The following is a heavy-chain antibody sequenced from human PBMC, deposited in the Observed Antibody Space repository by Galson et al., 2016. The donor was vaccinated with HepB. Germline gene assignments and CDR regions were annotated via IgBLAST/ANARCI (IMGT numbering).Heavy chain of an antibody. J-gene: IGHJ6*02. D-gene: IGHD3-3*01. CDR3: ARGRGGYYYDMDV. V-gene: IGHV5-51*01. CDR1: GDTFIGYW. CDR2: IFPSDSTI. Sequence: SGAEVKKPGESLKISCQGSGDTFIGYWIVWVRQLPGKGLEWMGTIFPSDSTIKYSPSFRGQVTISADKSTTTAYLQWSTLKASDTALFYCARGRGGYYYDMDVWGQGTAVTVS.